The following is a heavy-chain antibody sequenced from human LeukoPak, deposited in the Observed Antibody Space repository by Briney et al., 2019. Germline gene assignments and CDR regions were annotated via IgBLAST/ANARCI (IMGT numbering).Heavy chain of an antibody. Sequence: PGGSLRLSCAASGFTFSSYAMSWIRQPPGKGLEWIGEINHSGTTNYNPSLKSRVTILVDTSKNQFSLKVSSVTAADTAVYYCARHYGRWMVGATSYFDYWGQGTLVTVSS. J-gene: IGHJ4*02. CDR1: GFTFSSYA. CDR3: ARHYGRWMVGATSYFDY. V-gene: IGHV4-34*01. D-gene: IGHD1-26*01. CDR2: INHSGTT.